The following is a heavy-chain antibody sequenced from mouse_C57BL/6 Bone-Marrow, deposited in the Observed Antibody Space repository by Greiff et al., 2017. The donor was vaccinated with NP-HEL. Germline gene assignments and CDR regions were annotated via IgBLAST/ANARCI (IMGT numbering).Heavy chain of an antibody. D-gene: IGHD2-5*01. CDR2: IDPSDSYT. CDR1: GYTFTSYW. Sequence: QVQLQQPGAELVKPGASVKLSCKASGYTFTSYWMQWVTQRPGQGLEWIGEIDPSDSYTNYNQKFKGKATFTVDTSSSTAYMQLSSLTSEDSAVYYCARTYYSNYVGIWYAMDYWGQGTSVTVSS. CDR3: ARTYYSNYVGIWYAMDY. V-gene: IGHV1-50*01. J-gene: IGHJ4*01.